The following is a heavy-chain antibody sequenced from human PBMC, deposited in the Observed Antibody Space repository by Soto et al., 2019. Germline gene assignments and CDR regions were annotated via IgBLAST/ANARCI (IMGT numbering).Heavy chain of an antibody. CDR3: ARVQLPGIAVAGTDYYYGMDV. J-gene: IGHJ6*02. CDR2: INPSGGST. CDR1: GYTFTSYY. V-gene: IGHV1-46*01. D-gene: IGHD6-19*01. Sequence: ASVKVSCKASGYTFTSYYMHWVRQAPGQGLEWMGIINPSGGSTSYAQKFQGRVTMTRDTSTSTVYMELSSLRSEDTAVYYCARVQLPGIAVAGTDYYYGMDVWGQGTTVTVSS.